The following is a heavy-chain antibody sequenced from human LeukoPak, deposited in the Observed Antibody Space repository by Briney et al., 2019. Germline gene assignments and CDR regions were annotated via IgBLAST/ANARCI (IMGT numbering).Heavy chain of an antibody. D-gene: IGHD3-22*01. CDR3: ASGGSELYYYDSSGYCDY. V-gene: IGHV3-21*01. Sequence: GGSLRLSCAASGFTFSSYSMNWVRQAPGKGLEWVSSISSSSSYIYYADSVKGRFTISRDNAKNSLYLQMNSLRAEDTAVYYCASGGSELYYYDSSGYCDYWGQGTLVTVSS. CDR2: ISSSSSYI. J-gene: IGHJ4*02. CDR1: GFTFSSYS.